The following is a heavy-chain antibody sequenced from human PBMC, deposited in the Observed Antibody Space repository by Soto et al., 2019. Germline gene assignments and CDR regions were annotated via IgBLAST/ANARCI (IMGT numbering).Heavy chain of an antibody. V-gene: IGHV1-3*01. D-gene: IGHD3-10*01. CDR3: ARGGGLDD. CDR1: GYSFTSFP. CDR2: INAANGYT. J-gene: IGHJ4*02. Sequence: QVQLVQSGAEVKKPGASVKVSCKASGYSFTSFPIHWVRQAPGQGLECMGWINAANGYTRYSQKFQGRVTITRDTPATTAYMDLRGLTSEDTAVYYCARGGGLDDWGQGTLITVSS.